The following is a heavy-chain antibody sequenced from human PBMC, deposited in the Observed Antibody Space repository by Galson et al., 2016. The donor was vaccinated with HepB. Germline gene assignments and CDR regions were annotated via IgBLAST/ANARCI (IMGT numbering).Heavy chain of an antibody. J-gene: IGHJ1*01. CDR2: IYYDGRDQ. CDR1: GFIFGHYG. CDR3: ASMYCTNGVCYQNGGYFHH. V-gene: IGHV3-33*01. Sequence: SLRLSCAASGFIFGHYGMYWVRQPPGKGLEWVAFIYYDGRDQYYADSVKGRFTISRDNSKNTLYLQMDSLRVEDTAVYYCASMYCTNGVCYQNGGYFHHWGQGTLVTVSS. D-gene: IGHD2-8*01.